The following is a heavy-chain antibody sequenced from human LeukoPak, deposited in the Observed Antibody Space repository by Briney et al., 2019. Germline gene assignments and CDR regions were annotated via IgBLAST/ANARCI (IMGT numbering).Heavy chain of an antibody. Sequence: SETLSLTCTVSGGSISSYYWSWIRQPPGKGLEWIAYIYYSGSTSYNPSLKSRVTISVDTSKNQFSLKLSSVTAADTAVYYCARGPYYYDSSGVDYWGQGTLVTVSS. CDR1: GGSISSYY. D-gene: IGHD3-22*01. J-gene: IGHJ4*02. V-gene: IGHV4-59*12. CDR3: ARGPYYYDSSGVDY. CDR2: IYYSGST.